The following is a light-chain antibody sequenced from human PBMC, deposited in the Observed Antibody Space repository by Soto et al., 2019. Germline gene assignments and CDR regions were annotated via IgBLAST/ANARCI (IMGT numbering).Light chain of an antibody. Sequence: NFMLTQPHSVSESPGKTVTISCTGSSGSIASNYVQWYQQRPGSAPTTVIYEDNQRPSGVPDRFSGSIDSSSSSASLTISGLKTEDEADYYCQSYDSSIVVFGGGTKLTVL. J-gene: IGLJ2*01. CDR2: EDN. CDR1: SGSIASNY. CDR3: QSYDSSIVV. V-gene: IGLV6-57*02.